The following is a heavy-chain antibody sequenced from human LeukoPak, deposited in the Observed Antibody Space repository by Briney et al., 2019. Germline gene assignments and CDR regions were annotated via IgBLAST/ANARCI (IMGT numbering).Heavy chain of an antibody. D-gene: IGHD6-19*01. Sequence: GGSLRLSCAASRFTFSNSAMSWVRQAPGKGLEWVSAISGSGANTYYADSVKGRFTISRDNSKNTLYLQMDSLRAEDTAVYYCAKGISSGWYGGYWGQGTLVTVSS. CDR3: AKGISSGWYGGY. V-gene: IGHV3-23*01. CDR2: ISGSGANT. J-gene: IGHJ4*02. CDR1: RFTFSNSA.